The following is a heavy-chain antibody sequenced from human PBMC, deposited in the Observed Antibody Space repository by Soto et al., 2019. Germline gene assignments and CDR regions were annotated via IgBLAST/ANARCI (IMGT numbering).Heavy chain of an antibody. V-gene: IGHV3-48*01. CDR1: GFTFSSYS. D-gene: IGHD2-2*01. J-gene: IGHJ5*01. Sequence: EVQLVESGGGLVQPGGSLRLSCAASGFTFSSYSMNWVRQAPGKGLEWVSYISSSRGTIYYASSEKGRFTISRDNAKNSLYLQRNSLRAEDTAVYYCARDCPGSSTTCYGNEWFDSWGQGTLVTVSS. CDR3: ARDCPGSSTTCYGNEWFDS. CDR2: ISSSRGTI.